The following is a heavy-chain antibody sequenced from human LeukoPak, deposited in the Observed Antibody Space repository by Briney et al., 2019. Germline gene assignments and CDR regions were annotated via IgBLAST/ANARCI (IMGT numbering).Heavy chain of an antibody. V-gene: IGHV1-58*01. J-gene: IGHJ3*01. CDR2: IVVGSGNT. D-gene: IGHD3-22*01. Sequence: GTSVKVSCKASGFTFTSSAGQWVRQARGQRLEWIGWIVVGSGNTNYAQKFQERVTITRDMSTSLVCMELSSLRSEDTAVYYCAAEAAYYYDSRDAFDVWGQGTMVTVSS. CDR3: AAEAAYYYDSRDAFDV. CDR1: GFTFTSSA.